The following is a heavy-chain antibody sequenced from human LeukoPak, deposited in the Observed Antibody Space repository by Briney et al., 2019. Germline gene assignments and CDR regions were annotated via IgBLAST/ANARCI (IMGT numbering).Heavy chain of an antibody. J-gene: IGHJ4*02. Sequence: PSETLSLTCTVSGGSISSSSYYWGWIRQPPGKGLEWIGSIYYSGSTYYNPSLKSRVTISVDTSKNQFSLKLSSVTAADTAVYYCARAHSSGWSNFDYWGQGTLVTVSS. V-gene: IGHV4-39*07. CDR2: IYYSGST. CDR1: GGSISSSSYY. CDR3: ARAHSSGWSNFDY. D-gene: IGHD6-19*01.